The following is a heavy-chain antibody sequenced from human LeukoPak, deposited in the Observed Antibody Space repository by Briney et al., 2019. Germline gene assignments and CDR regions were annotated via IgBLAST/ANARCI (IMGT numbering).Heavy chain of an antibody. CDR3: ATYGYGAYDM. D-gene: IGHD2-2*03. CDR1: GFTFGNAW. Sequence: GGSLRLSCAASGFTFGNAWMSWVRQAPGKGLEWVGRIKSKTDGGTTDYAAPVKGRFTISRDDSKNKLYVEMNSLKTEDTAVYYCATYGYGAYDMWGQGTMVTVSS. V-gene: IGHV3-15*01. CDR2: IKSKTDGGTT. J-gene: IGHJ3*02.